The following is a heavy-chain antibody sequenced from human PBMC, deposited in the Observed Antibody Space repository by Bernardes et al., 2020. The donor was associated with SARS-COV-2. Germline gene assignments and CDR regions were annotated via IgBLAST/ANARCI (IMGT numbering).Heavy chain of an antibody. CDR3: ARGSGNYYFDY. CDR2: INGDGSSI. V-gene: IGHV3-74*01. Sequence: GGSLRLSCAASGFTFSSFALYWVRQAPGKGLVWVSRINGDGSSINYADSVKGRFTISRDNAKSTLYLEMSSPRAEDTAVYYCARGSGNYYFDYWGQGTPVTVSS. D-gene: IGHD1-26*01. CDR1: GFTFSSFA. J-gene: IGHJ4*02.